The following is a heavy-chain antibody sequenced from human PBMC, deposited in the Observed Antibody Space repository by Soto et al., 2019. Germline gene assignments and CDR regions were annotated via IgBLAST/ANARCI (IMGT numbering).Heavy chain of an antibody. CDR3: ARDWGGGTFDY. D-gene: IGHD3-16*01. Sequence: QVQLQESGPGLVKPSETLSLTCTVSGGSINGYYWSWIRQPPGKGLEWIGYISKSGSTNYNPAIKSRVTISVDTYKNQFSMKLSSVTAANTAVYYCARDWGGGTFDYWGQGTLVTVSS. CDR2: ISKSGST. CDR1: GGSINGYY. V-gene: IGHV4-59*01. J-gene: IGHJ4*02.